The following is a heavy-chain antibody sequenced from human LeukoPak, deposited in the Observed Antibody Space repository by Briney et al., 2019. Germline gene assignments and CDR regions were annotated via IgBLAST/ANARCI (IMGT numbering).Heavy chain of an antibody. J-gene: IGHJ4*02. Sequence: GESLKISCKTSGYSFSTYWLGWVRQMPGKGLEWMGIIYPGNSYTQKSPSFQGQVTISVDKSISTAYLQWSSLEASDSAMYYCAREGIGGNANFVDYWGQGTLVTVSS. D-gene: IGHD3-16*01. V-gene: IGHV5-51*01. CDR3: AREGIGGNANFVDY. CDR2: IYPGNSYT. CDR1: GYSFSTYW.